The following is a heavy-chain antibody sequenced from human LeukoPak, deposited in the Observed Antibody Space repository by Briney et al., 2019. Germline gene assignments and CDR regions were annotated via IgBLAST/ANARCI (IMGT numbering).Heavy chain of an antibody. CDR2: INHSGST. CDR3: ASGLYGAYDY. Sequence: SETLSLTCAVYGGSFSGYYWSWIRQPPGKGLEWIGEINHSGSTNYNPSLKSRVTISVDTSKNQFSLKLSSVTAADTAVYYCASGLYGAYDYWGQGTLVTVSS. D-gene: IGHD4/OR15-4a*01. J-gene: IGHJ4*02. V-gene: IGHV4-34*01. CDR1: GGSFSGYY.